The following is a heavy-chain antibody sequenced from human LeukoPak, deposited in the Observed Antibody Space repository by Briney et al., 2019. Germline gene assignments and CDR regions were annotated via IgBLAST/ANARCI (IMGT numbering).Heavy chain of an antibody. J-gene: IGHJ4*02. CDR3: ASGDSMEPL. D-gene: IGHD2/OR15-2a*01. V-gene: IGHV1-69*06. CDR1: GYTFTSYY. CDR2: IIPIFGTA. Sequence: ASVKVSCKASGYTFTSYYMHWVRQAPGQGLEWMGGIIPIFGTANYAQKFQGRVTITADKSTSTAYMELSSLRSEDTAVYYCASGDSMEPLWGQGTLVTVSS.